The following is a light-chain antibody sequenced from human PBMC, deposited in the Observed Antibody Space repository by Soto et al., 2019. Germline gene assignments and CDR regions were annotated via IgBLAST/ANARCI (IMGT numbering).Light chain of an antibody. V-gene: IGKV1-5*01. J-gene: IGKJ2*01. CDR2: DAS. CDR3: QQYNIFPYT. CDR1: QTVSNW. Sequence: DIQMTQSPSTLSASAGDRVTISCRASQTVSNWLAWFQQKPGKAPKVLIYDASRLESGVPSRFSGSGAGTEFTLTISSLQADDFATYYCQQYNIFPYTFGQGTKLEI.